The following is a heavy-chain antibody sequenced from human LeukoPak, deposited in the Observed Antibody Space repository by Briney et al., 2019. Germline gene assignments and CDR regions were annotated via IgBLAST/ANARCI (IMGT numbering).Heavy chain of an antibody. V-gene: IGHV3-74*01. CDR1: GFTFSRFW. D-gene: IGHD6-13*01. CDR2: INGDGSST. J-gene: IGHJ4*02. CDR3: AKETTAAGTSGDY. Sequence: PGGSLRLSCAASGFTFSRFWMHWVRQAPGKGLVWVSRINGDGSSTNYADSVKGRFTISRDNAKNTLYLQMNSLRAEDTAVYYCAKETTAAGTSGDYWGQGTLVTVSS.